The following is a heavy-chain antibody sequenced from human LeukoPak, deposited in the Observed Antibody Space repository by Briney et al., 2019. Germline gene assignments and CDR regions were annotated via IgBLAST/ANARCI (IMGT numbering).Heavy chain of an antibody. CDR3: ATFERGSGWYNSDY. V-gene: IGHV1-18*01. Sequence: ASVKVSCKASGYTFTSYGISWVRQAPGQGLEWMGWIGAYNGNTNYAQKLQGRVTMTTDTSTSTAYMELRSLRSDDTAVYYCATFERGSGWYNSDYWGQGTLVTVSS. CDR1: GYTFTSYG. J-gene: IGHJ4*02. D-gene: IGHD6-19*01. CDR2: IGAYNGNT.